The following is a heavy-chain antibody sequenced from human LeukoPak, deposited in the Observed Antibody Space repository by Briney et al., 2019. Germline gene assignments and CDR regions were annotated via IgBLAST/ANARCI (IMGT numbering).Heavy chain of an antibody. D-gene: IGHD2-2*01. J-gene: IGHJ4*02. V-gene: IGHV4-34*01. CDR2: INHSGST. CDR3: ARQAYCSSTSCYDFSDY. Sequence: PSETLSLTCAVYGGSFSGYYWSWIRQPPGKGLEWIGEINHSGSTNYNPSLKSRVTISVDTSKNQFSLKLSSVTAADTAVYYCARQAYCSSTSCYDFSDYWGQGTLVTVSS. CDR1: GGSFSGYY.